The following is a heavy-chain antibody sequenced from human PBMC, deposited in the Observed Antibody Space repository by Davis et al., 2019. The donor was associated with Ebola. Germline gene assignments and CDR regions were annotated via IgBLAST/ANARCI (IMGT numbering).Heavy chain of an antibody. CDR2: INPSGGST. D-gene: IGHD3-16*02. CDR1: GYTFTSYY. J-gene: IGHJ6*02. CDR3: ARDHYDYIWGSYPSNYYYYYGMDV. V-gene: IGHV1-46*01. Sequence: ASVKVSCKASGYTFTSYYMHWVRQAPGQGLEWMGIINPSGGSTSYAQKFQGRVTMTRDTSTSTVYMELRSLRSDDTAVYYCARDHYDYIWGSYPSNYYYYYGMDVWGQGTTVTVSS.